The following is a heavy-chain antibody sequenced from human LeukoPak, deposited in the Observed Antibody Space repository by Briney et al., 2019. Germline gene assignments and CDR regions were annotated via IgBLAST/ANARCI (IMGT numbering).Heavy chain of an antibody. D-gene: IGHD5-12*01. CDR1: GFTFISYG. CDR2: IRYDGSNK. V-gene: IGHV3-30*02. CDR3: AKDTVKVTTIRRVPHYMDV. Sequence: GGSLRLSCAASGFTFISYGMHWVRQAPGQGLEWVTFIRYDGSNKHYADSVKGRFIISRDNSKNTLYLQMNSLRAEDTAVYYCAKDTVKVTTIRRVPHYMDVWGKGTTVTISS. J-gene: IGHJ6*03.